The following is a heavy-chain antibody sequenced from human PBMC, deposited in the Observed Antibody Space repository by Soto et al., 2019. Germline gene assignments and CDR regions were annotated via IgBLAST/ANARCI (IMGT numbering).Heavy chain of an antibody. J-gene: IGHJ5*02. V-gene: IGHV3-30*18. D-gene: IGHD6-19*01. CDR3: SKDYSVAGTGGFDP. CDR1: GFTFSSYG. Sequence: QVQLVESGGGVVQPGRSLRLSCAASGFTFSSYGMHWVRQAPGKGLEWGAVISYDGSNKYYADSVKGRFTISSDNSKNTLYLQMNSLRAEDTALYYCSKDYSVAGTGGFDPWGQGTLVTVSS. CDR2: ISYDGSNK.